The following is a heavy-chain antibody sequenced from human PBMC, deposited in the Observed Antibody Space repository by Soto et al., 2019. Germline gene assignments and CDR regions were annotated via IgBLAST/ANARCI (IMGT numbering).Heavy chain of an antibody. CDR1: GGSFSGYY. CDR2: ISSIGST. J-gene: IGHJ6*02. V-gene: IGHV4-34*10. D-gene: IGHD2-2*01. CDR3: ARVPDV. Sequence: PSETLSLTCAVYGGSFSGYYWSWIRQFPGKGLEWIGYISSIGSTYYNPSLGSRLSMSVDTSKDQFSLRLTSVTAADTAVYYCARVPDVWGQGTTVTVSS.